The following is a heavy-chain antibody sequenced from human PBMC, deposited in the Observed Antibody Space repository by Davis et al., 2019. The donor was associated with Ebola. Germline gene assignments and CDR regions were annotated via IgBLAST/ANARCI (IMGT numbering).Heavy chain of an antibody. CDR3: ARYSGTAMTP. V-gene: IGHV4-59*12. CDR2: IYYSGST. CDR1: GGSISSYS. J-gene: IGHJ4*02. D-gene: IGHD5-18*01. Sequence: SETLSLTCTVSGGSISSYSWSWIRQPPGKGLEWIGYIYYSGSTYYNPSLKSRVTISVDTSKNQFSLKLSSVTAADTAVYYCARYSGTAMTPWGQGTLVTVSS.